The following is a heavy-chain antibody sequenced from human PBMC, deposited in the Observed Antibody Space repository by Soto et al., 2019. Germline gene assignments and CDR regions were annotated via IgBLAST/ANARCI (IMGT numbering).Heavy chain of an antibody. CDR1: GYTFTSYG. D-gene: IGHD3-3*01. V-gene: IGHV1-18*04. J-gene: IGHJ6*02. CDR2: ISAYNGNT. CDR3: AREYFTIFGVVIRDYYYYGMDV. Sequence: VASVKVPCKASGYTFTSYGISWVRQAPGQGLEWMGWISAYNGNTNYAQKLQGRVTMTTDTSTSTAYMELRSLRSDDTAVYYCAREYFTIFGVVIRDYYYYGMDVWGQGTTVTVSS.